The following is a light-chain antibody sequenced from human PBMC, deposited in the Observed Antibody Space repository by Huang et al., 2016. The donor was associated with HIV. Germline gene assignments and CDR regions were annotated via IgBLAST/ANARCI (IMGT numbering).Light chain of an antibody. CDR3: QQYNTWPPNT. J-gene: IGKJ2*01. CDR1: QSVSTN. Sequence: ETVLTQSPATLSLSPGERAPLSCRASQSVSTNLAWYQQNPGQAPRLLLFGASTRATGIPARFSGTGSGTEFTLTISSLQSEDFAVYYCQQYNTWPPNTFGQGTKLEIK. V-gene: IGKV3-15*01. CDR2: GAS.